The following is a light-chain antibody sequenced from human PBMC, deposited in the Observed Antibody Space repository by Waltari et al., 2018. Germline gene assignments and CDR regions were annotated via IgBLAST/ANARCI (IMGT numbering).Light chain of an antibody. CDR2: EVT. J-gene: IGLJ1*01. Sequence: SQQHPGKVPKVMISEVTKRPSGVSNRLSGSKSGNTASLTISGLQADDEAEYYCCSDAGSGTYVVGTGTKLTVV. V-gene: IGLV2-23*02. CDR3: CSDAGSGTYV.